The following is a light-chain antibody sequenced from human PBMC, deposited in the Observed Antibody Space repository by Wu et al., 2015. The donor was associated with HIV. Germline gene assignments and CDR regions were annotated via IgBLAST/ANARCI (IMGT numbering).Light chain of an antibody. CDR1: QSVSSN. J-gene: IGKJ2*03. CDR2: GAS. Sequence: EIVMTQSPATLSVSPGERATLSCRASQSVSSNLAWYQQKPGQAPRLLIYGASTRATGIPARFSGSVSGTEFTLIISSLQSADSAIYYCHHYNNWPPYSFGPGTKLQIK. CDR3: HHYNNWPPYS. V-gene: IGKV3-15*01.